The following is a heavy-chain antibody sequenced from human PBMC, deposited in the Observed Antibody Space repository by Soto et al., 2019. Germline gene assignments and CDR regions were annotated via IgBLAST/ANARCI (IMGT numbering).Heavy chain of an antibody. CDR1: GFTFSNYW. V-gene: IGHV3-74*01. CDR2: IYTDGSRT. J-gene: IGHJ3*02. D-gene: IGHD4-17*01. Sequence: EVQLVESGGGLIQPGGSLRLSCAVSGFTFSNYWMHWVRQAPGKGLVWVSRIYTDGSRTNYADSVKGRFTISRDNAEKTLYLQMSSLRAEETAVYYCARGVRGSYGLDIWGQGTMVTFSS. CDR3: ARGVRGSYGLDI.